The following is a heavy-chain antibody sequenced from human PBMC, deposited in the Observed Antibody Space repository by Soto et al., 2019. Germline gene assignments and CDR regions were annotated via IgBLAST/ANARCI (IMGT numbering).Heavy chain of an antibody. D-gene: IGHD6-13*01. V-gene: IGHV3-21*01. J-gene: IGHJ3*01. CDR1: GFTFSRYI. Sequence: GGSLRLSCAVSGFTFSRYIMHWVRQAPGQGLEWIATISSTSTNIYYADPVKGRITISRENPKSSLSLQMDSLRREDTAVYYCTRGIASSSLVTFDVWGQGTMVTVSS. CDR2: ISSTSTNI. CDR3: TRGIASSSLVTFDV.